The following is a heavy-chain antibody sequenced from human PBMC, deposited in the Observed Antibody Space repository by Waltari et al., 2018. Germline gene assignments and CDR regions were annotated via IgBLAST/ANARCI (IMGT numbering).Heavy chain of an antibody. J-gene: IGHJ4*02. CDR3: ARDWSARLGGVLDY. V-gene: IGHV3-48*03. D-gene: IGHD6-19*01. CDR2: ISSSSSTI. Sequence: EVQLVESGGGLVQPGGSLRLSCAASGFTFSSYEMNWVRQAPGKGGGWGSYISSSSSTIYYADAVKGRFTISRDNAKNSLYLQMNSLRAEDTAVYYCARDWSARLGGVLDYWGQGTLVTVSS. CDR1: GFTFSSYE.